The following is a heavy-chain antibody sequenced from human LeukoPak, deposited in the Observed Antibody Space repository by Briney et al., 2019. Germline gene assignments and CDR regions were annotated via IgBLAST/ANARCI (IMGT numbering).Heavy chain of an antibody. CDR1: GFTFSSYD. Sequence: GGTLRLSCAASGFTFSSYDVTWVRQAPGRGLEWVSSIRPSGDNTYYGDSVKGRFTISRDNSKNTVYLQMNNMRVDDTAVYYCARVAGWHWFDPWGQGTLVTVSS. CDR3: ARVAGWHWFDP. D-gene: IGHD6-19*01. J-gene: IGHJ5*02. CDR2: IRPSGDNT. V-gene: IGHV3-23*01.